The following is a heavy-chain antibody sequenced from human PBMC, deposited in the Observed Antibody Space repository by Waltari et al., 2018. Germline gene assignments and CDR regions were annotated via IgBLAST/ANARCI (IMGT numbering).Heavy chain of an antibody. CDR3: ARGRYCSSTSCYVDS. V-gene: IGHV4-4*07. D-gene: IGHD2-2*01. CDR1: CAPITRYF. J-gene: IGHJ4*02. Sequence: QVQLQESGPGLVKPSETLSLTCPVSCAPITRYFWTSLRQSAGKGLGWLGRLYPTGSTNYNPSLKSRVTISVDKSTNHLSLKLSSVTAADTAVYYCARGRYCSSTSCYVDSWGQGTLVTVSS. CDR2: LYPTGST.